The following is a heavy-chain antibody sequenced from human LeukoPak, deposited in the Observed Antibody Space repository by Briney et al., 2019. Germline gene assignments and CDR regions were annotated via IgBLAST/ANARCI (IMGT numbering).Heavy chain of an antibody. J-gene: IGHJ4*02. V-gene: IGHV4-39*01. CDR3: ARRGTRTMTEVVPAIDY. CDR1: GASISSSGYY. Sequence: KPSETLSLTCTVSGASISSSGYYWGWVRQPPGRGLEWIGDFSYSLGTHYNPSLTSRVTVSADTSKNHFSLSLTSVTAADTAVYYCARRGTRTMTEVVPAIDYWGQGTLVTVSS. D-gene: IGHD3-22*01. CDR2: FSYSLGT.